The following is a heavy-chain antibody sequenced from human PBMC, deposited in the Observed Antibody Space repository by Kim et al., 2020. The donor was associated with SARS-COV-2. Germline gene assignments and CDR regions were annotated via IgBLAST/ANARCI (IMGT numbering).Heavy chain of an antibody. CDR3: ARAFYGSGKDWFDP. CDR1: GFTFSSYD. CDR2: IGTAGDT. J-gene: IGHJ5*02. V-gene: IGHV3-13*04. D-gene: IGHD3-10*01. Sequence: GGSLRLSCAASGFTFSSYDMHWVRQATGKGLEWVSAIGTAGDTYYPGSVKGRFTISRENAKNSLYLQMNSLRAGDTAVYYCARAFYGSGKDWFDPWGQGTLVTVSS.